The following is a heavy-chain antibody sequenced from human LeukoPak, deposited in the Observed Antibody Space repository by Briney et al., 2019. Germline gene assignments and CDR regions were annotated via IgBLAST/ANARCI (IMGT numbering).Heavy chain of an antibody. V-gene: IGHV3-48*01. CDR3: AKELTTVTDYFDY. Sequence: GGSLRLSCAASGFTFSSYSMNWVRQAPGKGLEWVSYISSSSSTIYYADSVKGRFTISRDNAKNSLYLQMNSLRAEDTAVYYCAKELTTVTDYFDYWGQGTPVTVSS. D-gene: IGHD4-17*01. CDR2: ISSSSSTI. J-gene: IGHJ4*02. CDR1: GFTFSSYS.